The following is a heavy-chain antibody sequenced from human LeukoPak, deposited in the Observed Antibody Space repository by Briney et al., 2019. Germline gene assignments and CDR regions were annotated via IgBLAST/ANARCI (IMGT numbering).Heavy chain of an antibody. CDR3: AKDLGSGSYYAAFDY. J-gene: IGHJ4*02. V-gene: IGHV3-23*01. Sequence: GGSLRLSCAASGFTFSSYAMTWVRQAPGKGLEWVSGISASGGSTYYADSVKGRFTISRDNFNNTLYLQMNSLRADDTAVYFCAKDLGSGSYYAAFDYRGQGTLVTVSS. CDR1: GFTFSSYA. D-gene: IGHD3-10*01. CDR2: ISASGGST.